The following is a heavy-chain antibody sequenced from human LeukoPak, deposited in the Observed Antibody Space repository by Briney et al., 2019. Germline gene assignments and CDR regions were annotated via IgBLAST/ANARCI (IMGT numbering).Heavy chain of an antibody. CDR1: GGSISSSSYY. D-gene: IGHD3-10*01. CDR2: IYYSGST. CDR3: ARGFKVRGVINAFDI. J-gene: IGHJ3*02. V-gene: IGHV4-39*07. Sequence: SETLSLTCTVSGGSISSSSYYWGWIRQPPGKGLEWIGSIYYSGSTYYNPSLKSRVTISVDTSKNQFSLKLSSVTAADTAVYYCARGFKVRGVINAFDIWGQGTMVTVSS.